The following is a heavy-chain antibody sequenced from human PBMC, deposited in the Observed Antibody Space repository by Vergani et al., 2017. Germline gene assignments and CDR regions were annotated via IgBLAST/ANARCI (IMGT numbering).Heavy chain of an antibody. CDR2: MNGDGDTI. J-gene: IGHJ5*02. Sequence: EVELVESGGGLVQPGGSLRLSCAASGFTFNEYWMHWARQVPGKGLVWVSGMNGDGDTISYAVSVKGRFTISRDNAKNTLFLQMNSLRAEDTAVYYCARARKFRFRVVWENWFDPWGQGTLVTVSS. CDR3: ARARKFRFRVVWENWFDP. V-gene: IGHV3-74*01. CDR1: GFTFNEYW. D-gene: IGHD3-3*01.